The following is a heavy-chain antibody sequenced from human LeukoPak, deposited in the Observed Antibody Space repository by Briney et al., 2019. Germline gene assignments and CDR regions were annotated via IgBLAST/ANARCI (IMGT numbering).Heavy chain of an antibody. CDR3: ARVGDDFWSGYFTPQFDY. Sequence: GGSLRLSCAASGFTFSSYSMNWVRQAPGKGLEWVSSISSSSYIYYADSVKGRFTISRDNAKNSLYLQMNSLRAEDTAVYYCARVGDDFWSGYFTPQFDYWGQGTLVTVSS. CDR2: ISSSSYI. D-gene: IGHD3-3*01. CDR1: GFTFSSYS. J-gene: IGHJ4*02. V-gene: IGHV3-21*01.